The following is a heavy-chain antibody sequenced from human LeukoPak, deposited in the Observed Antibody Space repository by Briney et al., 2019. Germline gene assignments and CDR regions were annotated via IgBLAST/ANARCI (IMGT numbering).Heavy chain of an antibody. D-gene: IGHD1-7*01. CDR2: ISYDGSNK. J-gene: IGHJ4*02. V-gene: IGHV3-30-3*01. CDR1: GFTFSSYA. Sequence: GGSLRLSCAASGFTFSSYAMHWVRQAPGKGLEWVAVISYDGSNKYYADSVKGRFTISRDNSKNTLYLQMNSLRAEDTAVYCCARDDGLELELREYYFDYWGQGTLVTVSS. CDR3: ARDDGLELELREYYFDY.